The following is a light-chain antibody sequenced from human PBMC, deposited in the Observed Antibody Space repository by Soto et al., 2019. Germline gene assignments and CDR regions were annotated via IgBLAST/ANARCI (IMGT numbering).Light chain of an antibody. CDR2: EVS. CDR1: SSDIGGHNF. CDR3: SSYTTSSYVV. V-gene: IGLV2-14*01. J-gene: IGLJ2*01. Sequence: QSALTQPAAVSGSPGQSITISCTGTSSDIGGHNFVSWYQHHPGKAPKLLIYEVSYWASGVSNRFTGSKSANTASLTISGLQAEDEADYSCSSYTTSSYVVFGGGTQLTVL.